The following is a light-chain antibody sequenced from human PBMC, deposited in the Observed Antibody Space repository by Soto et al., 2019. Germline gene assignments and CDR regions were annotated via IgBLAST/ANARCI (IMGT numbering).Light chain of an antibody. CDR1: QSVSRS. CDR2: VLY. CDR3: QQRSNWPPSIT. J-gene: IGKJ5*01. V-gene: IGKV3-11*01. Sequence: IALTQSPTTLSLSPGARATLACRASQSVSRSLAWYQQKPGQAPGPLIYVLYYRAIGVPVRFSGNGSGTDFTLTIRILEPEDVAVYYCQQRSNWPPSITFGQGTRLEIK.